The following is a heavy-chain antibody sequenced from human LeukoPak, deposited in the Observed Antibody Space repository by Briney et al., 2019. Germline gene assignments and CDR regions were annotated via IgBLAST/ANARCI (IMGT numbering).Heavy chain of an antibody. V-gene: IGHV4-34*01. CDR3: AREPTVTSGLDY. J-gene: IGHJ4*02. Sequence: SETLSLTCAVYGGSFNGYYWSWIRQPPGKGLEWIGEINHSGSTNYNPSLKSRVTISVDKSKNQFSLKLSSVTAADTAVYYCAREPTVTSGLDYWGQGTLVTVSS. D-gene: IGHD4-17*01. CDR2: INHSGST. CDR1: GGSFNGYY.